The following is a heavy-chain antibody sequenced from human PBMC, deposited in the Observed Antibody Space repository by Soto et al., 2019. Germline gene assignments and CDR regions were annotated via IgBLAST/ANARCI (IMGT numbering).Heavy chain of an antibody. D-gene: IGHD1-1*01. CDR3: ARDSKSTTHDFDY. Sequence: ASVKVSCKASGYTFTGYYIHWVRQAPGQGLEWMGWINPNSGVTNYAQKFQGWVAMTRVTSISTAYMELSSLRSDDTAVYYCARDSKSTTHDFDYWGQGTPVTVYS. CDR1: GYTFTGYY. J-gene: IGHJ4*02. CDR2: INPNSGVT. V-gene: IGHV1-2*04.